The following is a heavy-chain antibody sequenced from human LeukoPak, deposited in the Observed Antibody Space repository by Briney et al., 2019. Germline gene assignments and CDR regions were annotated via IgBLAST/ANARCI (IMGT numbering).Heavy chain of an antibody. CDR2: ISSSSSYI. Sequence: GGSLRLSCAASGFTFSSYSMNWVRQAPGKGLEWVSSISSSSSYIYYADSVKGRFTISRDNAKNSLYLQMNSLRAEDTAVYYCARDRSHCDSSGYYYVEIAFDIWGQGTMVTVSS. V-gene: IGHV3-21*01. J-gene: IGHJ3*02. CDR1: GFTFSSYS. D-gene: IGHD3-22*01. CDR3: ARDRSHCDSSGYYYVEIAFDI.